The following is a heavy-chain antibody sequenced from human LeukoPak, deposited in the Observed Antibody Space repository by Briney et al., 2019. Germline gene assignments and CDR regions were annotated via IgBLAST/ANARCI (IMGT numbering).Heavy chain of an antibody. V-gene: IGHV3-20*04. CDR3: VRDRGTYRPIDY. CDR1: GFTFDDYG. D-gene: IGHD1-26*01. Sequence: GGSLRLSCAASGFTFDDYGMSWVRQAPGKGLEWISGVNWNGGSTGYADSVKGRFTISRDNAKNSLYLQMNSLRAEDTALYYCVRDRGTYRPIDYWGQGTLVTVSS. J-gene: IGHJ4*02. CDR2: VNWNGGST.